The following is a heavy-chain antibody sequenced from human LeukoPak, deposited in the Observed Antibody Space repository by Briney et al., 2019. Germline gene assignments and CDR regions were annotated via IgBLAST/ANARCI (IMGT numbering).Heavy chain of an antibody. Sequence: ASVKVSCKASGGTFSSYAISWVRQAPGQGLEWMGGIIPIFGTANYAQKFQGRVTITADESTSTAYMELSSLRSEDTAVYYCARVWWETDAFDIWGQGTMVTVSS. V-gene: IGHV1-69*13. J-gene: IGHJ3*02. CDR1: GGTFSSYA. D-gene: IGHD1-26*01. CDR3: ARVWWETDAFDI. CDR2: IIPIFGTA.